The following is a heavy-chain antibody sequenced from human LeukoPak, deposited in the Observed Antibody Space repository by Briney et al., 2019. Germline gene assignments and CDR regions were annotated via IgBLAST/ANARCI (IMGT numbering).Heavy chain of an antibody. CDR2: IYPGDSDT. D-gene: IGHD3-22*01. V-gene: IGHV5-51*01. Sequence: KRGESLKISCKGSGYSFTSYWIGWVRQMPGKGLEWMGIIYPGDSDTRYSPSFQGQVTISADKSISTAYLQWSSLKASDTAMYYCARLSEAYYYDSSGDPYDYWGQGTLVTVSS. CDR1: GYSFTSYW. J-gene: IGHJ4*02. CDR3: ARLSEAYYYDSSGDPYDY.